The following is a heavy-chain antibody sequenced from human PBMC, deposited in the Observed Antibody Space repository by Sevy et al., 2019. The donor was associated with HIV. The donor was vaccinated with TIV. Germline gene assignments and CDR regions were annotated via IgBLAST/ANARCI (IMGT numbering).Heavy chain of an antibody. V-gene: IGHV3-23*01. CDR3: AKDLSGSGSYYTPVGY. D-gene: IGHD3-10*01. Sequence: GGSLRLSCAASGFTFSSYAMSWVRQAPGKGLEWVSAISGSGGSTYYADSVKDRFTISRDNSKNTLYLQMNSLRAEDTAVYYCAKDLSGSGSYYTPVGYWGQGTLVTVSS. CDR2: ISGSGGST. CDR1: GFTFSSYA. J-gene: IGHJ4*02.